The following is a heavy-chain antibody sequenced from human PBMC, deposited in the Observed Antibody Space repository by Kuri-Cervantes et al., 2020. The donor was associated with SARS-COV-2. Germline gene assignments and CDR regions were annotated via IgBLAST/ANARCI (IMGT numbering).Heavy chain of an antibody. D-gene: IGHD6-19*01. V-gene: IGHV3-23*01. CDR3: AKVPVEAVAGTDEYYFDY. CDR1: GFTFSSYA. J-gene: IGHJ4*02. CDR2: ISGSGGST. Sequence: GGSLRLSCAASGFTFSSYAMSWVRQAPGKGLEWVSAISGSGGSTYYADSVKGRFTISRDNSKNTLYLQMNSLRAEDTAVYYCAKVPVEAVAGTDEYYFDYCDQAILTVSS.